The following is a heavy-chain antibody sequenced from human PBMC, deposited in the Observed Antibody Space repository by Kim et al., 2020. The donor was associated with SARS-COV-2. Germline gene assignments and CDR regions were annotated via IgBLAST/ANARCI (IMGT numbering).Heavy chain of an antibody. CDR2: INPNSGGT. Sequence: ASVKVSCKASGYTFTGHYMHWVRQAPGQGLEWMGRINPNSGGTNYAQKFQGRVTMTRDTSISTAYMELSRLRSDDTAVYYCARAGDCSGGSCYSTDYWGQGTLVTVSS. CDR3: ARAGDCSGGSCYSTDY. V-gene: IGHV1-2*06. J-gene: IGHJ4*02. D-gene: IGHD2-15*01. CDR1: GYTFTGHY.